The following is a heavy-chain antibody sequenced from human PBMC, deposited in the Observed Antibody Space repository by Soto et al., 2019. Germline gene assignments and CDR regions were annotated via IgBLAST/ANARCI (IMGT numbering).Heavy chain of an antibody. D-gene: IGHD4-17*01. J-gene: IGHJ6*02. Sequence: AFENLSLPCAVFCGSISNIGWWSWVRQPPGKGLEWIGEIYHSGSTNYNPSLKSRVTISVDKSKNQFSLKLSSVTAADTAVYYCARDPGDGDYEGYYYYGMDVWGQGTTVTVSS. CDR2: IYHSGST. CDR3: ARDPGDGDYEGYYYYGMDV. CDR1: CGSISNIGW. V-gene: IGHV4-4*02.